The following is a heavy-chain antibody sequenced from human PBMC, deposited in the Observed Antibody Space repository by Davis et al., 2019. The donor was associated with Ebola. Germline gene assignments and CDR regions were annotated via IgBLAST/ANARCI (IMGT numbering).Heavy chain of an antibody. Sequence: ASVKVSCKASGYTFTSYGISWVRQAPGQGLEWMGWISAYNGNTNYAQKLQGRVTMTTDTSTITAYVELRSLRSDDTAVYYCARGRGDYGDYVLFYWGQGTLVTVSS. D-gene: IGHD4-17*01. CDR1: GYTFTSYG. CDR2: ISAYNGNT. J-gene: IGHJ4*02. CDR3: ARGRGDYGDYVLFY. V-gene: IGHV1-18*01.